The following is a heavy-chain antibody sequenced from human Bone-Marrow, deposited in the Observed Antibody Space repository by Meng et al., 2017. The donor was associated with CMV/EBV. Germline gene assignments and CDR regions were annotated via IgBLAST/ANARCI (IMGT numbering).Heavy chain of an antibody. CDR2: INSDGSST. D-gene: IGHD6-6*01. J-gene: IGHJ6*02. V-gene: IGHV3-74*01. CDR3: ASSSSSAPYYYYGMDV. Sequence: GGSLRLSCAASGFTFSSYWMHWVRQAPGKGLVWVSRINSDGSSTSYADSAKGRFTISRDNAKNTLYLQMNSLRAEDTAVYYCASSSSSAPYYYYGMDVWGQGTTVTVSS. CDR1: GFTFSSYW.